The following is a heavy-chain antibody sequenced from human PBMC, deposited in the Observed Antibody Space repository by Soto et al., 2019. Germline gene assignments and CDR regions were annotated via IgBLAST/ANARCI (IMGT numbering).Heavy chain of an antibody. Sequence: EVQLVESGGGLVQPGGSLRLSCAASGFTFSSYSMNWVRQAPGKGLEWVSYISSSSSTIYYADSVKGRFTIPRDNAKNSLYLQMNSLRDEDTAVYYCARDRGWFGELLAPFDYWGQGTLVTVSS. CDR3: ARDRGWFGELLAPFDY. CDR1: GFTFSSYS. D-gene: IGHD3-10*01. V-gene: IGHV3-48*02. J-gene: IGHJ4*02. CDR2: ISSSSSTI.